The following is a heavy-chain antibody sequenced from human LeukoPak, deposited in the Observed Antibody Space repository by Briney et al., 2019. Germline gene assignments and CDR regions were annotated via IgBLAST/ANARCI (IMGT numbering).Heavy chain of an antibody. Sequence: PSETLSLTCTVSGDSISSNNYYWGWIRQPPGKGLEWIGYIYYSGSTNYNPSLKSRVTISVDTSKNQFSLKLSSVTAADTAVYYCARADDGGKRYFDYWGQGTLVTVSS. CDR1: GDSISSNNYY. J-gene: IGHJ4*02. D-gene: IGHD3-16*01. CDR2: IYYSGST. V-gene: IGHV4-61*05. CDR3: ARADDGGKRYFDY.